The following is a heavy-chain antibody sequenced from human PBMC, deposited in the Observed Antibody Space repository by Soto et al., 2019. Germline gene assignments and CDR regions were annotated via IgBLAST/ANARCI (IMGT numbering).Heavy chain of an antibody. CDR3: AREKVETTFFDN. J-gene: IGHJ4*02. CDR2: IYPSVSS. CDR1: GFAISRGYY. Sequence: PSETLSLTCSVSGFAISRGYYWSWVRQPPGKGLEWIGSIYPSVSSYHNPSLATRLRLSIDTSKNQFTLNLTSVTAADTALYFCAREKVETTFFDNWGQGIQVTVSS. D-gene: IGHD1-1*01. V-gene: IGHV4-38-2*02.